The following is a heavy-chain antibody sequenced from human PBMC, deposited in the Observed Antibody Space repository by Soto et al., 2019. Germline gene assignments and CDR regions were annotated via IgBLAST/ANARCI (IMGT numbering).Heavy chain of an antibody. CDR3: VRGEEGWEAC. CDR2: INSDGSST. J-gene: IGHJ4*02. CDR1: GFTFSSYW. Sequence: EVQLMESGGGLVQPGGSLRLSCAASGFTFSSYWMHWVRQAPGKGLVWVSRINSDGSSTTYADSVKGRLTISRDNAKNTLYLQMNSLRADATAGYYCVRGEEGWEACWGQGTLVTVSS. V-gene: IGHV3-74*01. D-gene: IGHD6-19*01.